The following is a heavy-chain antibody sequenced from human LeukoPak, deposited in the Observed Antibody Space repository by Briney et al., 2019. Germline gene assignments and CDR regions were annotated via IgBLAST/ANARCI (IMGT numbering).Heavy chain of an antibody. J-gene: IGHJ4*02. CDR2: ISAYSGNT. CDR1: GYTFTSYG. CDR3: ARDQPPTPFDY. Sequence: ASVKVSCKASGYTFTSYGISWVRQSPGQGLERMGWISAYSGNTNYAQKLQGRVTMTTDTSTSAAYMELRSLRSDDTAVYYCARDQPPTPFDYWGQGTLVTVSS. V-gene: IGHV1-18*01. D-gene: IGHD2-2*01.